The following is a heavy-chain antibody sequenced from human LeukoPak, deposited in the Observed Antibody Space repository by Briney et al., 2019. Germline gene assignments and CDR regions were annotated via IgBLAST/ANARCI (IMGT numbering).Heavy chain of an antibody. V-gene: IGHV3-9*01. D-gene: IGHD4-11*01. CDR2: ISWNSGSI. CDR3: ARDSVTTVTTHVN. Sequence: GGSLRLSCAASGFTFDDYAMHWVRQAPGKGLEWVSGISWNSGSIGYADSVKGRFTISRDNAKNSLYLQMNSLRAEDTALYYCARDSVTTVTTHVNWGQRTLVTVSS. CDR1: GFTFDDYA. J-gene: IGHJ4*02.